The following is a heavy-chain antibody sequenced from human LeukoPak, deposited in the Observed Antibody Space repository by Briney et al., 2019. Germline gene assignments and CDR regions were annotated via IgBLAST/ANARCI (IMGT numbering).Heavy chain of an antibody. J-gene: IGHJ4*02. D-gene: IGHD6-19*01. CDR2: ISAYNGNT. CDR3: AREWIGVPMAVAGTGYSDY. CDR1: GYTFTSYG. Sequence: ASVKVSCKASGYTFTSYGISWVRQAPGQGLEWMGWISAYNGNTNYAQKLQGRVTMTTDTSTSTAYMEVRSLRSDDTAVYYCAREWIGVPMAVAGTGYSDYWGQGTLVTVSS. V-gene: IGHV1-18*01.